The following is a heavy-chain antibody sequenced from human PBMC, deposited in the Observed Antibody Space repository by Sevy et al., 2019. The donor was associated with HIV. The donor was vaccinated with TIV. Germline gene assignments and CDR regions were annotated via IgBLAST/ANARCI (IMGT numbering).Heavy chain of an antibody. CDR3: AKGRIPSIGTLGPFDS. CDR2: ISSSSSTI. D-gene: IGHD6-6*01. Sequence: GGSLRLSCAASGFTFSSYSMNWVRQAPGKGLEWVSHISSSSSTIYYADSVKGRFTISRDNAKNSLYLQMNSLRDEDTALYYCAKGRIPSIGTLGPFDSWGQRTLVTVSS. V-gene: IGHV3-48*02. CDR1: GFTFSSYS. J-gene: IGHJ4*02.